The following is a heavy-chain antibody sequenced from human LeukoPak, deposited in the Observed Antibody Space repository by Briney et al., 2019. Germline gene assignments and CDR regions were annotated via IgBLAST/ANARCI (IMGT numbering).Heavy chain of an antibody. Sequence: GGSLRLSCAASGFTFSSYAMSWVRQAPGKGLEWVSAISGSGGSTYYADSVKGRFTISRDNSKNTLYLQMNSLRAEDTAVYYCAKDLDSSSWDYYSYGMDVWGQGTTVTVSS. CDR1: GFTFSSYA. D-gene: IGHD6-13*01. J-gene: IGHJ6*02. CDR3: AKDLDSSSWDYYSYGMDV. V-gene: IGHV3-23*01. CDR2: ISGSGGST.